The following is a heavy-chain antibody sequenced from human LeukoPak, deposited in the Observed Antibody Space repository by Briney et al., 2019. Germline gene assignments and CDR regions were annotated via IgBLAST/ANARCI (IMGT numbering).Heavy chain of an antibody. CDR2: FDPEDGET. J-gene: IGHJ4*02. D-gene: IGHD3-22*01. CDR3: ATDSSGYSLIDY. Sequence: ATVKVSCKVSGYTLTELSMHWVRQAPGKGLEWMGGFDPEDGETIYAQKFQGRVTMTEDTSTDTAYMELSSLRSEDTAVYYCATDSSGYSLIDYWGQGTLVTVSS. CDR1: GYTLTELS. V-gene: IGHV1-24*01.